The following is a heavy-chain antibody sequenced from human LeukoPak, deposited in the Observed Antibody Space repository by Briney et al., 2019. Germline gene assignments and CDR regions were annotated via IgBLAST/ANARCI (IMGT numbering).Heavy chain of an antibody. CDR2: ISSSGSTI. V-gene: IGHV3-11*01. Sequence: GGSLRLSCAASGFTFNDYYMRWIGQGPGKGLEGGSYISSSGSTIYYEDSVKGRFTISRDNATNSLYLRMNSLRAEDTAVYYCASTPGRSSSSSYYFDYWGQGTLVTVSS. CDR1: GFTFNDYY. J-gene: IGHJ4*02. D-gene: IGHD6-6*01. CDR3: ASTPGRSSSSSYYFDY.